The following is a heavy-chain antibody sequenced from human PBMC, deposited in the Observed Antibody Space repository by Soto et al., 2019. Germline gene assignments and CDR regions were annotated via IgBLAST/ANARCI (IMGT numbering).Heavy chain of an antibody. D-gene: IGHD3-10*01. J-gene: IGHJ4*02. CDR3: ARRHYYGSGSYYNVGFLGY. Sequence: SETLSLTCAVYGGSFSGYYWSWIRQPPGKGLEWIGEINHSGSTNYNPSLKSRVTISVDTSKNQFSLKLSSVTAADTAVYYCARRHYYGSGSYYNVGFLGYWGQGTLVNVSS. V-gene: IGHV4-34*01. CDR2: INHSGST. CDR1: GGSFSGYY.